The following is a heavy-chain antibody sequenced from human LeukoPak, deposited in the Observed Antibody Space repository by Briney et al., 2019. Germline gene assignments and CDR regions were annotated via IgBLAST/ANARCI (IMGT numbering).Heavy chain of an antibody. V-gene: IGHV1-69*05. CDR3: ARGGQQLGPHLQYYYYYYMDV. Sequence: SVKVSCKASGGTFSSYAISWVRQAPGQGLEWMGGIIPIFGTANYAQKFQGRVTITTDESTSTAYMELSNLRSEDTAVYYCARGGQQLGPHLQYYYYYYMDVWGKGTTATVSS. CDR1: GGTFSSYA. CDR2: IIPIFGTA. D-gene: IGHD6-13*01. J-gene: IGHJ6*03.